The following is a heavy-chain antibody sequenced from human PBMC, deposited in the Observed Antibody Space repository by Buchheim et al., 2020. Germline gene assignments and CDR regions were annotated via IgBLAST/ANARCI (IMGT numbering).Heavy chain of an antibody. D-gene: IGHD3-3*01. CDR1: GFQMSDYN. CDR2: ISSIVCSV. V-gene: IGHV3-48*01. CDR3: ARDRGYCTGAVCFGFDN. Sequence: VESGGGMQQPGGSLRLSCVASGFQMSDYNMNWVRQAPGKGLEWISYISSIVCSVYYADSVKGRFTVSRDDAKNSLYLPLDSLRAGDTAVYYCARDRGYCTGAVCFGFDNWGQGT. J-gene: IGHJ4*02.